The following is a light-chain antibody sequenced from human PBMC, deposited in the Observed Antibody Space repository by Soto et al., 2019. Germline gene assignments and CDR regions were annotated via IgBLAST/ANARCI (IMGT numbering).Light chain of an antibody. CDR1: SSNIGTGYD. V-gene: IGLV1-40*01. J-gene: IGLJ2*01. CDR2: TNN. CDR3: QSYDNSLGGSVV. Sequence: VLTQPPSVSGAPGQRVTISCTGSSSNIGTGYDVHWYQQLPGTAPKLLIHTNNDRPSGVPDRFSGSRSGTSASLAITGLQAEDEADYYCQSYDNSLGGSVVFGGGTKLTVL.